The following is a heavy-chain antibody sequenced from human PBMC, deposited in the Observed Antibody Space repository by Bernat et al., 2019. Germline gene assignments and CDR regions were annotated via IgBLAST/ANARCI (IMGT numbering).Heavy chain of an antibody. Sequence: QVQLVQSGAEVKKPGSSVKVSCKASGGTFSSYAISWVRQAPGQGLERMGGIIPNFGTANYAQKFQCRVTITADESTSTAYMELGSLRSEDTAVYYCARVRAAAGPYYCYGMDVWCQGTTVTVSS. CDR3: ARVRAAAGPYYCYGMDV. V-gene: IGHV1-69*01. J-gene: IGHJ6*02. D-gene: IGHD6-13*01. CDR2: IIPNFGTA. CDR1: GGTFSSYA.